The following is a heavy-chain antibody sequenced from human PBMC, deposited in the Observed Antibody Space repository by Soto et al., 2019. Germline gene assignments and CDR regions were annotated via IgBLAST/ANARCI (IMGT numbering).Heavy chain of an antibody. J-gene: IGHJ6*02. CDR3: ARAPQRGDYYYYYGMDV. CDR1: GGSISSGDYY. D-gene: IGHD3-10*01. Sequence: SETLSLTCTVSGGSISSGDYYWSWIRQPPGKGLEWIGYIYYSGSTYYNPSLKSRVTISVDTSKNQFSLKLSSVTAADTAVYYCARAPQRGDYYYYYGMDVWGQGTTVTVSS. CDR2: IYYSGST. V-gene: IGHV4-30-4*01.